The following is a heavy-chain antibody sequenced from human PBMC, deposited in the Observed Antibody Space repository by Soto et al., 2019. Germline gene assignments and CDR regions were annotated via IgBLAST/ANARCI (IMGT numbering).Heavy chain of an antibody. CDR3: ARVVGGIAVAGNDY. J-gene: IGHJ4*02. CDR1: GYTFTGYY. Sequence: QVQLVQSGAEVKKPGASVKVSCKASGYTFTGYYMHWVRQAPGQGLEWMGWINPNRGGPNYAQKFQGRVTMTRDTSISTAYMELSRLRSDDTAVYYCARVVGGIAVAGNDYWGQGTLVTVSS. V-gene: IGHV1-2*02. CDR2: INPNRGGP. D-gene: IGHD6-19*01.